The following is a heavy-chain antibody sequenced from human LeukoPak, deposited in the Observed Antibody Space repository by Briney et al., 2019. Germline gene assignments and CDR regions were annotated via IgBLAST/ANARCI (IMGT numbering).Heavy chain of an antibody. CDR3: VIVAVTGGDY. V-gene: IGHV3-9*01. D-gene: IGHD2-21*02. CDR1: GFTFDDYA. Sequence: GGSLRLSCAASGFTFDDYAMHWVRQAPGKGLEWVSGISWNSGSIGYADSVKGRFTISRDNAKNSLYLQMNSLRAEDTALYYCVIVAVTGGDYWGQGTLVTVSS. CDR2: ISWNSGSI. J-gene: IGHJ4*02.